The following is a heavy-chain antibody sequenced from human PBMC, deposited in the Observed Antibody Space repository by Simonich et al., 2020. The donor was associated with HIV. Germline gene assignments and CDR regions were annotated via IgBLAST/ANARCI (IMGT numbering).Heavy chain of an antibody. CDR1: GFTFSSYS. CDR2: ISSSSSYI. D-gene: IGHD2-2*01. CDR3: ARDGRKGSSTSCSDY. J-gene: IGHJ4*02. Sequence: EVQLVGSGGGLVKPGGSLRLSCAASGFTFSSYSMNWVRQAPGKGLEWVSSISSSSSYIYYADSVKGRFTISRDNAKNSLYLQMNSLRAEDTAVYYCARDGRKGSSTSCSDYWGQGTLVTVSS. V-gene: IGHV3-21*01.